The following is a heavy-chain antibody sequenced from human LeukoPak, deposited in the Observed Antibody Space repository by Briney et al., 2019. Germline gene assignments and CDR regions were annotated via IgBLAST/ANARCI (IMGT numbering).Heavy chain of an antibody. J-gene: IGHJ4*02. V-gene: IGHV3-30*02. D-gene: IGHD3-3*01. CDR1: GFTFSYYG. Sequence: PGGSLRLSCAASGFTFSYYGMHWVRQAPGKGLEWVAFIRYVERDKYYADPVKGRFTISRDNSKNTLYLQMNSLRDDDTAVYYCARDADDFWSYTYWGQGTLVTVSS. CDR2: IRYVERDK. CDR3: ARDADDFWSYTY.